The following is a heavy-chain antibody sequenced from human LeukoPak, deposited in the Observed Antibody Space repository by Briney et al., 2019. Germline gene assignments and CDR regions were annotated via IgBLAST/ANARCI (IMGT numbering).Heavy chain of an antibody. V-gene: IGHV3-48*01. CDR2: ISGSSSTI. D-gene: IGHD6-19*01. CDR1: GFTFSSYG. CDR3: ARDVWLDKFDY. J-gene: IGHJ4*02. Sequence: PGGSLRLSCAASGFTFSSYGMNWVRQAPGKGLEWISYISGSSSTIYYADSVKGRFTISRDNAKNSLYLQMNSLRAEDTAVYYCARDVWLDKFDYWGQGTLVTVSS.